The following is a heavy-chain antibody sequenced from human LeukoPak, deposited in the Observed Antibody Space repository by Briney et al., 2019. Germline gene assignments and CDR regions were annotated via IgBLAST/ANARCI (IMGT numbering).Heavy chain of an antibody. D-gene: IGHD4-17*01. Sequence: PGGSLRLSCAASGFTFSSYWMSWVRQAPGKGLEWVANIKQDGSERYYVDSVKGRFTIFKDNAKNSLYLQMNSLGAEDTAVYYCASPAYGDYALFDYWGQGTLVTVSS. J-gene: IGHJ4*02. CDR1: GFTFSSYW. CDR3: ASPAYGDYALFDY. CDR2: IKQDGSER. V-gene: IGHV3-7*01.